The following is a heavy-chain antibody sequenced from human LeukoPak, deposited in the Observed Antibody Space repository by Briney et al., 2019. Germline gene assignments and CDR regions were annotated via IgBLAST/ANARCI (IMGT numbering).Heavy chain of an antibody. J-gene: IGHJ5*02. CDR3: ARGGPTYGSKYNWFDP. D-gene: IGHD4/OR15-4a*01. CDR2: INPNSGGT. V-gene: IGHV1-2*06. Sequence: ASVKVSCKASGYTFTSYYMHWVRQAPGQGLEWMGRINPNSGGTNYAQRFQGRVTMTRDTSISTAYMELSRLRSDDTAVYYCARGGPTYGSKYNWFDPWGQGTLVTVSS. CDR1: GYTFTSYY.